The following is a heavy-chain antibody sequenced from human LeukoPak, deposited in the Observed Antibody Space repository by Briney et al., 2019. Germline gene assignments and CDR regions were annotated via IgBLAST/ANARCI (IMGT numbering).Heavy chain of an antibody. CDR2: INQDVTQI. CDR3: ARDQGSMIVERTTTWYFHL. V-gene: IGHV3-7*01. Sequence: GRSLRLSCAASGFTSSNYWIRWDRQAPGKVLEWQANINQDVTQIYHMDSVTGRLTISRDNGKNSLYRQINSLIAEHTSLYYCARDQGSMIVERTTTWYFHLWGRGTLVTVSS. J-gene: IGHJ2*01. D-gene: IGHD3-22*01. CDR1: GFTSSNYW.